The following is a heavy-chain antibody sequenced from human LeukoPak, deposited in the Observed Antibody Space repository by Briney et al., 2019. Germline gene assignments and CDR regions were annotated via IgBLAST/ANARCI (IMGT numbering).Heavy chain of an antibody. J-gene: IGHJ4*02. CDR1: GFSFRNYA. D-gene: IGHD3-16*02. CDR2: INTDGRIT. V-gene: IGHV3-64*02. CDR3: AKDSGLRLGELSLSPGPYYFDY. Sequence: GGSLGLSCVASGFSFRNYAIHWVRQAPGKGLEYVSVINTDGRITYYADSVKGRFTISRDNSKNTVYLQMGSLRGEDTAVYYCAKDSGLRLGELSLSPGPYYFDYWGQGTLVTVSS.